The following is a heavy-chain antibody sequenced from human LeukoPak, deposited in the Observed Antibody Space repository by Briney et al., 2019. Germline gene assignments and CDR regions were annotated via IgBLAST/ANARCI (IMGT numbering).Heavy chain of an antibody. CDR1: GGSFSGYY. V-gene: IGHV4-34*01. CDR3: ARSPGIAAARWFDP. Sequence: SETLSLTCAVYGGSFSGYYWSWIRQPPGKGLEWIGEINHSGSTNYNPSLKSRVTISVDTSKNQFSLKLSSVTVADTAVYYCARSPGIAAARWFDPWGQGTLVTVSS. CDR2: INHSGST. J-gene: IGHJ5*02. D-gene: IGHD6-13*01.